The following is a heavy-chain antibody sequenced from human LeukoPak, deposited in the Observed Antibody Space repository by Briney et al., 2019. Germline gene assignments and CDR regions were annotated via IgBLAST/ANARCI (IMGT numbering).Heavy chain of an antibody. D-gene: IGHD6-19*01. CDR1: GYSLTSYW. CDR3: ARLSGQRGIAVAGEYY. J-gene: IGHJ4*02. CDR2: IYPDDSDT. Sequence: GESLKISCKGFGYSLTSYWIAWVRQMPGKGLEWMGIIYPDDSDTRYSPSFQGQVTISADKSISTAYLQWSSLKASDTAMYYCARLSGQRGIAVAGEYYWGQGTLVTVSS. V-gene: IGHV5-51*01.